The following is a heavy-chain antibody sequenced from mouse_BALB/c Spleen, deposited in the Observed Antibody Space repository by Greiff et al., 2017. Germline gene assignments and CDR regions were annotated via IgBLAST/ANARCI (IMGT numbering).Heavy chain of an antibody. J-gene: IGHJ3*01. V-gene: IGHV5-6-5*01. CDR3: ARGSIYYDYDAY. Sequence: EVQLVESGGGLVKPGGSLKLSCAASGFTFSSYAMSWVRQTPEKRLEWVASISSGGSTYYPDSVKGRFTISRDNARNILYLQMSSLRSEDTAMYYCARGSIYYDYDAYWGQGTLVTVSA. CDR1: GFTFSSYA. D-gene: IGHD2-4*01. CDR2: ISSGGST.